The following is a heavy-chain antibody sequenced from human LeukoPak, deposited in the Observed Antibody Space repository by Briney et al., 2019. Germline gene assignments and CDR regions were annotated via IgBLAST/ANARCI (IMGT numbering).Heavy chain of an antibody. Sequence: GGSLRLSCAASGFTFSDYWMIWVRQSPGRGLEWVANIKQDGSEKSYLDSGKGRFTIYRDNVENTLYLQMNSLRADDTAVYYCARGGLMTTVTTYWGQGTLVTVSS. CDR1: GFTFSDYW. J-gene: IGHJ4*02. CDR2: IKQDGSEK. D-gene: IGHD4-17*01. V-gene: IGHV3-7*05. CDR3: ARGGLMTTVTTY.